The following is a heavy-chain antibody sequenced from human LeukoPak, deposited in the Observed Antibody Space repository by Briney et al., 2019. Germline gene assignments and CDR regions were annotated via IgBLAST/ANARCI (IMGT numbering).Heavy chain of an antibody. V-gene: IGHV3-23*01. CDR3: SINARGGYNDGHGDY. Sequence: RAGGSLRLSCAASGFTFNFFAITWVRQAPGKGLEWVSAISDRGHETHYADSVKGRFTISRDNSVDTAFLQMHSLRADDTAIYYCSINARGGYNDGHGDYWGPGTLVTVSS. CDR2: ISDRGHET. D-gene: IGHD5-18*01. J-gene: IGHJ4*02. CDR1: GFTFNFFA.